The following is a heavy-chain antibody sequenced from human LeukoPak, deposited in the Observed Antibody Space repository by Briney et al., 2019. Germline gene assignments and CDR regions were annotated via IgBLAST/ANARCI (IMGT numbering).Heavy chain of an antibody. CDR3: ARVGNSGWYYYYYGMDV. CDR1: GYTFTSYD. Sequence: ASVKVSCKASGYTFTSYDINWVRQATGQGLEWMGWMNPNSGNTGYAQKFQGRVTMTRNTSISTAYMELSSLRSEDTAVYYCARVGNSGWYYYYYGMDVWGQGTTVTVSS. CDR2: MNPNSGNT. V-gene: IGHV1-8*01. D-gene: IGHD6-19*01. J-gene: IGHJ6*02.